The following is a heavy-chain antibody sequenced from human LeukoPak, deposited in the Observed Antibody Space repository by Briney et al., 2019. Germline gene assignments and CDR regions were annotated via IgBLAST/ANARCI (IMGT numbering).Heavy chain of an antibody. CDR2: ISNNGGYT. D-gene: IGHD6-19*01. CDR3: AKVPSSGWYVIDY. Sequence: GGSLRLSCAASGFTFSSSAMSWVRQAPGKGLEWVSAISNNGGYTYYADSVQGRFTISRDNSKSTLCLQMNSLRAEDTAVYYCAKVPSSGWYVIDYWGQGTLVTVSS. V-gene: IGHV3-23*01. J-gene: IGHJ4*02. CDR1: GFTFSSSA.